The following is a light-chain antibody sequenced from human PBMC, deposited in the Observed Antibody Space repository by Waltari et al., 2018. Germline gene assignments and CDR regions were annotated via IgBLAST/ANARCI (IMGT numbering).Light chain of an antibody. CDR3: SSYTTTSTRL. J-gene: IGLJ2*01. CDR1: RRDVGAYNY. Sequence: QSALTQPASVSGSPGQSITISCTGTRRDVGAYNYVPWYQQHPGKAPKLIIYDVSYRPSGISNRFSGSKSGNTASLTISGLQTEDEADYYCSSYTTTSTRLFGGGTKLTVL. V-gene: IGLV2-14*03. CDR2: DVS.